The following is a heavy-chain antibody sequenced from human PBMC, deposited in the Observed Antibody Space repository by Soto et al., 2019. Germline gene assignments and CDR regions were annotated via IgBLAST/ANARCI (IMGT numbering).Heavy chain of an antibody. CDR1: GFTVSSNY. D-gene: IGHD3-10*01. J-gene: IGHJ6*02. CDR3: ARDRVLSSSGSYYYYGMDV. Sequence: PGGSLRLSCAASGFTVSSNYMSWVRQAPGKGLEWASVIYSGGSTYYADSVKGRFTISRDNSKSTLYLQMNSLRAEDTAVYYCARDRVLSSSGSYYYYGMDVWGQGTTVTSP. CDR2: IYSGGST. V-gene: IGHV3-53*01.